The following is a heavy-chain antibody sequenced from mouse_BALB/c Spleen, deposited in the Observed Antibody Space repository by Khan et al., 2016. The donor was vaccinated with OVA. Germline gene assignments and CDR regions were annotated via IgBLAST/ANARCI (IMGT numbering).Heavy chain of an antibody. CDR2: ISTYSGNT. CDR3: ARPAYDGYYDY. CDR1: GYTFTDYA. V-gene: IGHV1S137*01. Sequence: QVQLQQSGPELVRPGVSVKISCKGSGYTFTDYAMYWVKQSHAKSLEWIGLISTYSGNTNYNQKFKGKATMTVDKSSSQAYMELARLTSEDAAIYYCARPAYDGYYDYWGQGTTLTVSS. D-gene: IGHD2-3*01. J-gene: IGHJ2*01.